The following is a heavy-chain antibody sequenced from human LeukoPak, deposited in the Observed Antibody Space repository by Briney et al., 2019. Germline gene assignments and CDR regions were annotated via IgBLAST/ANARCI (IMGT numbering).Heavy chain of an antibody. J-gene: IGHJ4*02. CDR2: INPNSGGT. CDR1: GYTFTGYY. D-gene: IGHD3-10*01. V-gene: IGHV1-2*06. CDR3: ATLWFGELVGDC. Sequence: GASVKVSCKASGYTFTGYYMHWVRQAPGQGLEWMGRINPNSGGTNYAQKFQGRVTMTRDVISTAYMELSRLRSDDTAVYYCATLWFGELVGDCWGQGTLVTVSS.